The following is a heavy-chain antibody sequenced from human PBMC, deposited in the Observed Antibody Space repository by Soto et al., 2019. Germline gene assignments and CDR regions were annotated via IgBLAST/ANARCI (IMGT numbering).Heavy chain of an antibody. D-gene: IGHD6-19*01. CDR3: AHRLREAVAGYFDY. CDR2: IYWNDDK. J-gene: IGHJ4*02. CDR1: GFSLSTSGVG. V-gene: IGHV2-5*01. Sequence: SGPTLVNPTQTLTLTCTFSGFSLSTSGVGVGWIRQPPGKALEWLALIYWNDDKRYSPSLKSRLTITKDTSKNQVVLTMTNMDPVDTATYYCAHRLREAVAGYFDYWGQGTLVTAPQ.